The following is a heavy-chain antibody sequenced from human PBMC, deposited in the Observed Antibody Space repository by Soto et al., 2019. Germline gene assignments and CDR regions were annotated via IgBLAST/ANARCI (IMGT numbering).Heavy chain of an antibody. V-gene: IGHV3-21*01. CDR1: GFTFSSYS. Sequence: EYLRHSYSASGFTFSSYSMNWVRQAPGKGLEWVSSISSSSSYIYYADSVKGRFTISRDNAKNSLYLQMNSLRAEDTAVYYCASFDIEDLATFPTQRTSDL. D-gene: IGHD2-2*01. J-gene: IGHJ2*01. CDR3: ASFDIEDLATFPTQRTSDL. CDR2: ISSSSSYI.